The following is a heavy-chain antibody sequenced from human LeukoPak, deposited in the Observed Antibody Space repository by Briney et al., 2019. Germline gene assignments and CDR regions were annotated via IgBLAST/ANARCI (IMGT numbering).Heavy chain of an antibody. CDR1: GFTFSSCA. CDR2: ISYDGSNK. J-gene: IGHJ3*02. V-gene: IGHV3-30*04. D-gene: IGHD4-17*01. Sequence: GGSLRLSCAASGFTFSSCAMHWVRQAPGKGLEWVAVISYDGSNKYYADSVKGRFTISRDNSKNTLYLQMNSLRAEDTAVYYCARADYVNAFDIWGQGTMVTVSS. CDR3: ARADYVNAFDI.